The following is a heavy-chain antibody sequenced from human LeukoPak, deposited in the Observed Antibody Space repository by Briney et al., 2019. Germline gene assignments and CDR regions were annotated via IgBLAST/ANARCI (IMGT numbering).Heavy chain of an antibody. CDR3: ARPYYYDSRIDP. D-gene: IGHD3-22*01. Sequence: SQTLSLTCTVSGGSISSGDYYWSWIRQPPGKDLEWIAYMYYSGSTYYNPSLKSRVTMSADTSKNQLSLKLSSVTAADTAVYYCARPYYYDSRIDPWGQGILVTVSS. V-gene: IGHV4-30-4*01. J-gene: IGHJ5*02. CDR2: MYYSGST. CDR1: GGSISSGDYY.